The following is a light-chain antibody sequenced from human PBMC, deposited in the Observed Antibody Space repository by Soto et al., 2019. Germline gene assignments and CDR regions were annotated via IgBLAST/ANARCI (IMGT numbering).Light chain of an antibody. V-gene: IGKV1-39*01. CDR3: HQYNSYHT. CDR2: AAS. CDR1: QSISSY. J-gene: IGKJ4*01. Sequence: DIQMTQSPSSLSASVGDRFTITCRASQSISSYLNWYQQKPGKAPKLLIYAASSLQSGVPSRFSGSGSGTEFTLTISSLQPDDFATYYCHQYNSYHTFGGGTKVDI.